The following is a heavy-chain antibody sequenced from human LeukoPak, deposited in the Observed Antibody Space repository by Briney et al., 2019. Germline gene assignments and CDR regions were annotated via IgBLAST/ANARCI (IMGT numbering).Heavy chain of an antibody. D-gene: IGHD3-3*02. Sequence: ASVKVSCKASGYTFTGYYMHWVRQAPGKGLEWMGGFDPEDGETIYAQKFQGRVTMTEDTSTDTAYMELSSLRSEDTAVYYCATDPKPPAALDDAFDIWGQGTMVTVSS. V-gene: IGHV1-24*01. J-gene: IGHJ3*02. CDR2: FDPEDGET. CDR1: GYTFTGYY. CDR3: ATDPKPPAALDDAFDI.